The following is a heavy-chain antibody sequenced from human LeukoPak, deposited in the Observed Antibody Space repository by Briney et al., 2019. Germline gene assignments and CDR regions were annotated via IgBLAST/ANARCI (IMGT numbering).Heavy chain of an antibody. J-gene: IGHJ4*02. CDR2: ISGSGGST. V-gene: IGHV3-23*01. CDR1: GFTFSSYA. Sequence: PGGSLRLSCAASGFTFSSYAMSWVRQARGKGLEWVSAISGSGGSTYYADSVKGRFTISRDNSKNTLYLQMNSLRAEDTAVYYCAKNLVGNHYFDYWGQGTLVTVSS. CDR3: AKNLVGNHYFDY. D-gene: IGHD1-14*01.